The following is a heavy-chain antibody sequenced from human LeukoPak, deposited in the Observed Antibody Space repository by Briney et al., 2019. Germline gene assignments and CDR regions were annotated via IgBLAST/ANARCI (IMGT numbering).Heavy chain of an antibody. Sequence: ASVKVSCKASGHTFTGYYMHWVRQAPGQGLEWMGRINPNSGGTNYAQKFQGRVTMTRDTSISTAYMELSRLRSDDTAVYYCARDYSDYYTFDCWGQGTLVTVSS. CDR3: ARDYSDYYTFDC. D-gene: IGHD1-26*01. CDR1: GHTFTGYY. V-gene: IGHV1-2*06. J-gene: IGHJ4*02. CDR2: INPNSGGT.